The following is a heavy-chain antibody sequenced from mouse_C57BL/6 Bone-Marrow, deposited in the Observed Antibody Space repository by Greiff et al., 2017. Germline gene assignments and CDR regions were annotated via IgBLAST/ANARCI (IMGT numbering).Heavy chain of an antibody. Sequence: QVHVKQSGAELAKPGASVKLSCKASGYTFTSYWMHWVKQRPGPGLEWIGYINPGSGNTKYNQKFKDKATLTADKSSSTAYMQLSSLTYEDSAVYYCASLGDYFDYWGQGTTLTVSS. CDR2: INPGSGNT. CDR3: ASLGDYFDY. V-gene: IGHV1-7*01. D-gene: IGHD3-3*01. J-gene: IGHJ2*01. CDR1: GYTFTSYW.